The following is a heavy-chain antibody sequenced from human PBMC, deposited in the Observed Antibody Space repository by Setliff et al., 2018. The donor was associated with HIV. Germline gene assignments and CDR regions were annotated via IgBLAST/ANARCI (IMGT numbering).Heavy chain of an antibody. J-gene: IGHJ4*02. V-gene: IGHV1-46*01. CDR1: GYTFTSYY. CDR2: INPSGGST. CDR3: ARGGRRSTWYLRGWYFDY. Sequence: GASVKVSCKASGYTFTSYYMHWVRQAPGQGLEWMGIINPSGGSTSYAQKFQGRVTMTRDTSTSTVYMELSSLRSEDTAVYYCARGGRRSTWYLRGWYFDYWGQGTLVTVSS. D-gene: IGHD6-13*01.